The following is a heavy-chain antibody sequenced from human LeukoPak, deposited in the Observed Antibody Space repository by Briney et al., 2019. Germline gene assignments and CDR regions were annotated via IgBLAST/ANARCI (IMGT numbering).Heavy chain of an antibody. J-gene: IGHJ4*02. V-gene: IGHV1-8*03. CDR2: MNPNSGNT. D-gene: IGHD3-10*01. Sequence: ASVKVSCKASGYTFTSYDINWVRQATGQGLEWMGWMNPNSGNTGYAQKFQGRVTITRNTSISTAYMELSGLRSEDTAVYYCARGLFSTDYYGSAQPNYWGQGTLVTVSS. CDR1: GYTFTSYD. CDR3: ARGLFSTDYYGSAQPNY.